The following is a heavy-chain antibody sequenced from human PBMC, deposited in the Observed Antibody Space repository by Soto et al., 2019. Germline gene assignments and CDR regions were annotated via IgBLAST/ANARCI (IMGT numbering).Heavy chain of an antibody. CDR2: IYYSGST. Sequence: QVQLQESCPGLVKPSETLSLTCTVSGGSISSYYWSWIRQPPGKELEWIGYIYYSGSTNYNPSLMSRVPIAVDTSKNLFSLKLSSVTAADTAVYYCARVATVTTYYYYYYMDVWGKGTTVTVSS. CDR1: GGSISSYY. D-gene: IGHD4-17*01. V-gene: IGHV4-59*01. CDR3: ARVATVTTYYYYYYMDV. J-gene: IGHJ6*03.